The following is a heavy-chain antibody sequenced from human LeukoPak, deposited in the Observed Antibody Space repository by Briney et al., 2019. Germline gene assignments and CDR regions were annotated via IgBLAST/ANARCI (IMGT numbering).Heavy chain of an antibody. CDR3: ARGNAHAFDI. D-gene: IGHD1-1*01. Sequence: GGSLRLSCAASGFTFSNYWMHWVRQAPGKGLVWVSRIHSDGSSTTSADSVKGRFTISRDNAENTLYLQMNSLRAEDTTVYFCARGNAHAFDIWGQGTMVTVSS. CDR2: IHSDGSST. CDR1: GFTFSNYW. V-gene: IGHV3-74*01. J-gene: IGHJ3*02.